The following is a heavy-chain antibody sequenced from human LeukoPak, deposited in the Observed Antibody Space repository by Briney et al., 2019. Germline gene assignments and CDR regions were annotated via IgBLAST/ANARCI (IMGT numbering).Heavy chain of an antibody. D-gene: IGHD4-23*01. Sequence: PGGSLRLSCVGSGFTFTTYTMHWVRQAPGKALEWVSAITGNGSSIYYSGPLKGRFTISRDNSKNTLYLQMNSLRAEDTAVYYCARRAGGYSHPYDCWGQGILVTVSS. J-gene: IGHJ4*02. CDR1: GFTFTTYT. V-gene: IGHV3-21*04. CDR3: ARRAGGYSHPYDC. CDR2: ITGNGSSI.